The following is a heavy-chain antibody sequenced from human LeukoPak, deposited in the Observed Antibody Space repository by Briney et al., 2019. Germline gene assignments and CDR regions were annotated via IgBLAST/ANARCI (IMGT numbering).Heavy chain of an antibody. Sequence: VASAKVSCKASGYTFTSYDINWVRQATGQGLEWMGWMNPNSGNTGFAQKFQGRVTMTRNTSISTAYMEMSSLRSEDTAVYYCARDYYDSSGGLDYWGQGTLVTVSS. CDR1: GYTFTSYD. J-gene: IGHJ4*02. CDR2: MNPNSGNT. V-gene: IGHV1-8*01. D-gene: IGHD3-22*01. CDR3: ARDYYDSSGGLDY.